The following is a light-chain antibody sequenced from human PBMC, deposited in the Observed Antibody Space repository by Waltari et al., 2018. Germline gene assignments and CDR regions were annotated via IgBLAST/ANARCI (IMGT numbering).Light chain of an antibody. CDR2: DVS. Sequence: QSALTQPASVSGSPGQSIPISCSGTSSDVGFYNYVSWYQQHPGKAPKLMIYDVSQRPSGVSDRFSGSKSGNTASLTISGLQAEDEADYYCNSYTGSSSWVFGGGTKVTV. CDR3: NSYTGSSSWV. V-gene: IGLV2-14*01. CDR1: SSDVGFYNY. J-gene: IGLJ3*02.